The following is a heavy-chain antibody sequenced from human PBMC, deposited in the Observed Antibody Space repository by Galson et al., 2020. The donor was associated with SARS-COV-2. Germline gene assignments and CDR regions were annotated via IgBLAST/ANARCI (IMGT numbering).Heavy chain of an antibody. CDR1: GSSIRSGRYH. J-gene: IGHJ6*02. CDR2: IYTSGNT. Sequence: SEPLSLTFTVSGSSIRSGRYHWSWIRQPAGKGLESIVRIYTSGNTTHNPSLKSRVTISLDTSKNQFSLRLRSVTAADTAVYYCAKGEFLEFYYYGMDVWGQGTTVTVSS. D-gene: IGHD3-3*01. CDR3: AKGEFLEFYYYGMDV. V-gene: IGHV4-61*02.